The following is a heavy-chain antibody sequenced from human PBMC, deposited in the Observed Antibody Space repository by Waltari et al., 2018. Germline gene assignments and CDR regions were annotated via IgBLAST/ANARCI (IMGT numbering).Heavy chain of an antibody. V-gene: IGHV3-48*03. CDR2: ISSSGSTI. CDR1: GFTFSSYE. Sequence: EVQLVESGGGLVQPGGSLRLSCAASGFTFSSYEMNWVRQAPGKGLEWVSYISSSGSTIYDADPVKGRFTISRDNAKNSLYLQMNSLRAEDTAVYYCARDLHCGGDCLDYYYGMDVWGQGTTVTVSS. D-gene: IGHD2-21*02. J-gene: IGHJ6*02. CDR3: ARDLHCGGDCLDYYYGMDV.